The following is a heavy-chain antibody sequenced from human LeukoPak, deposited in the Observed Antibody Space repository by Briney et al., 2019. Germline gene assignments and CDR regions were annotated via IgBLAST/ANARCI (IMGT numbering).Heavy chain of an antibody. CDR1: GFTFSSYA. V-gene: IGHV3-23*01. Sequence: GGSLRLSCAASGFTFSSYAMSWVRQAPGKGLEWVSAISGSGGSTYYADSVKGRFTISRDNSRNTLYLQMNSLRAEDTAVYYCAKDQSIAVANYYYGMDVWGQGTTVTVSS. J-gene: IGHJ6*02. CDR3: AKDQSIAVANYYYGMDV. D-gene: IGHD6-19*01. CDR2: ISGSGGST.